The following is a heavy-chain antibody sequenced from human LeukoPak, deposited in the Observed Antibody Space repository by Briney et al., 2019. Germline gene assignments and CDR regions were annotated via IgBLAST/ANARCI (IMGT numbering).Heavy chain of an antibody. CDR1: GGSISSSSYY. D-gene: IGHD2-2*02. CDR2: IYYSGST. Sequence: SETLSLTCTVSGGSISSSSYYWGWIRQPPGKGLEWIGSIYYSGSTYYNPSLKSRVTISVDTSKNQFSLKLSSVTAADTAVYYCARAPNCSSTSCYRGNNWFDPWGQEPWSPSPQ. V-gene: IGHV4-39*07. J-gene: IGHJ5*02. CDR3: ARAPNCSSTSCYRGNNWFDP.